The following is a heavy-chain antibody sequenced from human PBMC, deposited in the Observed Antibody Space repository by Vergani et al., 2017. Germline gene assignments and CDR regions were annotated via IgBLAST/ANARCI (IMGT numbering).Heavy chain of an antibody. CDR3: ARASSSSGYYYYYYMDV. CDR2: IKQDGSET. J-gene: IGHJ6*03. V-gene: IGHV3-7*01. CDR1: GFTFSSYW. Sequence: EVQLVESGGGLVQPGGSLRLSCAASGFTFSSYWMSWVRQAPGKGLEWVANIKQDGSETYYVDSVKGRFTISRDNAKNSLYLQMNSLRAEDTAVYYCARASSSSGYYYYYYMDVWGKGTTVTVSS. D-gene: IGHD6-6*01.